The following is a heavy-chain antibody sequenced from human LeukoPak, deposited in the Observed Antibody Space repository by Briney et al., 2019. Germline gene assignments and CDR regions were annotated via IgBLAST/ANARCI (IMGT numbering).Heavy chain of an antibody. D-gene: IGHD6-13*01. CDR3: ARVEISSSWYSDY. J-gene: IGHJ4*02. Sequence: GGSLRLSCAASGFTFSSYWMHWVRQAPGSGLVWVSRINTDGSDTTYADPVKGRFTISRDNAKNTLYLQMNSLRAEDTAVYYCARVEISSSWYSDYWGQGTLVTVSS. V-gene: IGHV3-74*03. CDR2: INTDGSDT. CDR1: GFTFSSYW.